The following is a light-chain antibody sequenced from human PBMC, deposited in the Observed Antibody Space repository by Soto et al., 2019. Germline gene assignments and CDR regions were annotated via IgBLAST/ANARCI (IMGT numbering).Light chain of an antibody. V-gene: IGLV2-11*01. CDR3: CSYAGSYTFPYV. Sequence: QSALTQPRSVSGSPGQSVTISCTGTSSDVGGYNYVSWYQQHPGKAPKLMIYDVSKRPSGVPDRFSGSKSGNTASLTISGLQAEVGADYYCCSYAGSYTFPYVFGTGTKVTVL. CDR2: DVS. CDR1: SSDVGGYNY. J-gene: IGLJ1*01.